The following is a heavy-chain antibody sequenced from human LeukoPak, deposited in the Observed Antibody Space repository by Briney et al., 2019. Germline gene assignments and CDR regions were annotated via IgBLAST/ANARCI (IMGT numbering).Heavy chain of an antibody. Sequence: GGSLRLSCAASGSTFSIYAMHWVRQAPGKGLEWVAVIPYYGSNKYYADSVKGPLTLSRDQPKNPLYLQINRQRTKETAINDREKALVRGVIITNFDYWGQGTLVTVSS. CDR3: EKALVRGVIITNFDY. V-gene: IGHV3-30*04. CDR2: IPYYGSNK. J-gene: IGHJ4*02. D-gene: IGHD3-10*01. CDR1: GSTFSIYA.